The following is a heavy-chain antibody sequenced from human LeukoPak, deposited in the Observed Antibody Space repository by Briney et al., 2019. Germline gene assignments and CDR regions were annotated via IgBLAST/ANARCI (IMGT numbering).Heavy chain of an antibody. CDR3: ARGDGYGYNCVDS. V-gene: IGHV1-69*05. CDR2: IIPIFDSA. J-gene: IGHJ5*01. CDR1: GGTFSSYA. D-gene: IGHD5-24*01. Sequence: SVKVSCKAFGGTFSSYAITLVRQAPGQGLEWMGRIIPIFDSANYAQNFQGRVTITTDESTSTAYMELSSLRSEDTAVYYCARGDGYGYNCVDSWRQGTLVSVSS.